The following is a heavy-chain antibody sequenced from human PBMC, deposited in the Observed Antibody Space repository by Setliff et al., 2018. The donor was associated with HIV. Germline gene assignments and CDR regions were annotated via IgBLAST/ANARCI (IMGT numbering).Heavy chain of an antibody. D-gene: IGHD3-22*01. Sequence: SETLSLTCAVYGGSFSGYYWSWIRQPPGKGLEWIGEINHSGSTNYNPSLKSRVTISVDTSKNQFSLKLSSVTAADTAVYYCARSVRHRTVTMIVGRFDPWGQEALVTVSS. CDR2: INHSGST. CDR1: GGSFSGYY. J-gene: IGHJ5*02. V-gene: IGHV4-34*01. CDR3: ARSVRHRTVTMIVGRFDP.